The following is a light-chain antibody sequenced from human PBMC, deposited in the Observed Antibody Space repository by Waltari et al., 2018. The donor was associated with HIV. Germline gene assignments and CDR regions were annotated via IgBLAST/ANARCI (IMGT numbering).Light chain of an antibody. V-gene: IGLV4-69*01. CDR3: QTWSV. CDR2: LNSDGSH. J-gene: IGLJ3*02. CDR1: SGHSSYA. Sequence: QLVLTQSPPASASLGASVTLTCTLSSGHSSYAIAWHQQQPEKGPRYLMKLNSDGSHSKGDGIPDRFSGSSSGAERYLTISSLQSEDEADYYCQTWSVFGGGTKLTVL.